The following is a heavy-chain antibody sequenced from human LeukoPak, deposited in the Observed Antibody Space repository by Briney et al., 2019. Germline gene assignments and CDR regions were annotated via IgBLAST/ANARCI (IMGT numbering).Heavy chain of an antibody. Sequence: ASVKVSCKASGYTFTSYAMHWVRQAPGQRLEWMGWINAGNGNTKYSQKFQGRVTITRDTSASTAYMELSSLRSEDTAVYYCARGYCSGGSCGGGDYDFDYWVQGTMVTVSS. CDR1: GYTFTSYA. CDR3: ARGYCSGGSCGGGDYDFDY. J-gene: IGHJ4*02. V-gene: IGHV1-3*01. D-gene: IGHD2-15*01. CDR2: INAGNGNT.